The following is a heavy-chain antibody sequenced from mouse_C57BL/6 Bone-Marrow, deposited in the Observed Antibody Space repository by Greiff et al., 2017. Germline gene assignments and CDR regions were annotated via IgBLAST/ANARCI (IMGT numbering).Heavy chain of an antibody. D-gene: IGHD2-4*01. Sequence: EVQGVESGGGLVKPGGSLKLSCAASGFTFSDYGMHWVRQAPEKGLEWVAYISSGSSTIYYADTVKGRFTISRDNAKNTLFLQMTSLRSEDTAMYYCAREVYDYDPFAYWGQGTLVTVSA. V-gene: IGHV5-17*01. CDR2: ISSGSSTI. CDR3: AREVYDYDPFAY. CDR1: GFTFSDYG. J-gene: IGHJ3*01.